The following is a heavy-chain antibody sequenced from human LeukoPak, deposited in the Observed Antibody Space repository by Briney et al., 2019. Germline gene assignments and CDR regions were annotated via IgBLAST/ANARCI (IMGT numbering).Heavy chain of an antibody. CDR1: GYTLTELS. D-gene: IGHD2-2*01. J-gene: IGHJ5*02. CDR3: ARSGRVVVPAAISLFDP. CDR2: FDPEDGET. V-gene: IGHV1-24*01. Sequence: ASVKVSCKVSGYTLTELSMHWVRQAPGKGLEWMGGFDPEDGETIYAQKLQGRVTMTTDTSTSTAYMELRSLRSDDTAVYYCARSGRVVVPAAISLFDPWGQGTLVTVSS.